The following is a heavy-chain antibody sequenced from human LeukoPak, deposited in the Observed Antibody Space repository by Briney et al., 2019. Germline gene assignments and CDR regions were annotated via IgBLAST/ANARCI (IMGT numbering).Heavy chain of an antibody. CDR3: AKGDKYSSSSFYSVDY. D-gene: IGHD6-6*01. CDR2: IKQDGSEK. V-gene: IGHV3-7*03. CDR1: GFTFSSYW. Sequence: GGSLRLSCAASGFTFSSYWMSWVRQAPGKGLEWVANIKQDGSEKYYVDSVKGRFTISRDNAKNSLYLQMNSLRAEDMALYYCAKGDKYSSSSFYSVDYWGQGTLVTVSS. J-gene: IGHJ4*02.